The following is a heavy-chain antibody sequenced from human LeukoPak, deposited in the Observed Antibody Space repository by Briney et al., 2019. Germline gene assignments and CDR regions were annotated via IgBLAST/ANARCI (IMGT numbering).Heavy chain of an antibody. V-gene: IGHV3-23*01. J-gene: IGHJ4*02. CDR1: GFIVSSYA. CDR2: ISVSGGST. Sequence: PGGSLRLSCAAAGFIVSSYAISWVRQAPRKGLEWVSTISVSGGSTYYADSVKGRFTISRDNSKNTVYLQMHSLRAEETAVYYCAKDRSWINDVCHGDFDYWGQGTLVTVSS. D-gene: IGHD2-8*01. CDR3: AKDRSWINDVCHGDFDY.